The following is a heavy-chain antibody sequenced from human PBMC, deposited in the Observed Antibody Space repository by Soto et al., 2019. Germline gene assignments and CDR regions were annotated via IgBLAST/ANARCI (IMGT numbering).Heavy chain of an antibody. Sequence: QVQLVQSGAEVRKPGSSVNVSCVASGGTFSTSAMNWVRQAPGQGLEWVGGIIPVWETPTYAQTLQGRVTITVYVSTTTAYMELTRLRPEDTAAYYCATQLTGDLDFWGQGNLVIVSS. V-gene: IGHV1-69*13. CDR2: IIPVWETP. D-gene: IGHD7-27*01. CDR3: ATQLTGDLDF. CDR1: GGTFSTSA. J-gene: IGHJ4*02.